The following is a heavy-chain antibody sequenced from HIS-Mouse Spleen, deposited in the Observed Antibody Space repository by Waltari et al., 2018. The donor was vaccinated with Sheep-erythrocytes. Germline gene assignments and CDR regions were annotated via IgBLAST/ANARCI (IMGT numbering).Heavy chain of an antibody. D-gene: IGHD3-3*01. V-gene: IGHV4-39*07. Sequence: LTCTVSGGSISSSSYYWGWIRQPPGKGLEWIGSIYYSGSTYYNPSLKSRVTLSVDTSKNQCSLKLSSVTAADTAVYYCARDEGTYYDFWSGYPPSYYFDYWGQGTLVTVSS. J-gene: IGHJ4*02. CDR3: ARDEGTYYDFWSGYPPSYYFDY. CDR2: IYYSGST. CDR1: GGSISSSSYY.